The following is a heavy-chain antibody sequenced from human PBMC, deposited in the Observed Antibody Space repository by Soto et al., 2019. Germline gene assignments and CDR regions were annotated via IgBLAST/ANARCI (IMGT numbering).Heavy chain of an antibody. CDR3: ARHPSRRYYDSSGYYYPLVYGMDV. CDR1: GGSISSYY. CDR2: IYYSGST. D-gene: IGHD3-22*01. Sequence: QVQLQESGPGLVKPSETLSLTCTVSGGSISSYYWSWIRQPPGKGLEWIGYIYYSGSTNYNPSLKRRVTISVDKSKNQFSLKLSSVTAADTAVYYCARHPSRRYYDSSGYYYPLVYGMDVWGQGTTVTVSS. V-gene: IGHV4-59*08. J-gene: IGHJ6*02.